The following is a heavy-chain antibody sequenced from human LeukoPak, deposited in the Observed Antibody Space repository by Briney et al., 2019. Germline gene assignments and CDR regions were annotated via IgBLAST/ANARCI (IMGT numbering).Heavy chain of an antibody. CDR1: GGSISSGSYY. CDR2: IYTSGST. V-gene: IGHV4-61*02. CDR3: ARDDAQWLNAFDI. J-gene: IGHJ3*02. D-gene: IGHD5-24*01. Sequence: SETLSLTCTVSGGSISSGSYYWSWIRQPAGKGLEWIGRIYTSGSTNYNPSLKSRVTISVDTSKNQFSLKLSSVTAADTAVYYCARDDAQWLNAFDIWGQGTMVTVSS.